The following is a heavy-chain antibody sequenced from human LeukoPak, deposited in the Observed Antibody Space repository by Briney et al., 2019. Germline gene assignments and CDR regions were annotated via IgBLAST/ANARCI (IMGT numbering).Heavy chain of an antibody. Sequence: GGSLRLSSAASEFTFSNYAVHWVRQAPGKGLQWVAVISYDGNTIHYADSVKGRFTISRDTSKNTLYLQMNSLRIEDTAVYYCARSGGLQKFDYWGQGTLVTVSS. J-gene: IGHJ4*02. CDR1: EFTFSNYA. V-gene: IGHV3-30-3*01. CDR3: ARSGGLQKFDY. D-gene: IGHD4-11*01. CDR2: ISYDGNTI.